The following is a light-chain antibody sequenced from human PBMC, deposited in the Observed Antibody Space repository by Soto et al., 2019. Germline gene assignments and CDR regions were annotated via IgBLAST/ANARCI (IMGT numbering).Light chain of an antibody. J-gene: IGKJ1*01. Sequence: DIVMTQSPDSLAVSLGERATINCKSSQTVLDSSNDRDYLTWYQQKPGQPPKLLIYWASTREFGVPDRFSGSGSGTDFTLTISSLQAGDVGVYYCQQDYTSPRTFGHGTKVEIK. CDR2: WAS. V-gene: IGKV4-1*01. CDR3: QQDYTSPRT. CDR1: QTVLDSSNDRDY.